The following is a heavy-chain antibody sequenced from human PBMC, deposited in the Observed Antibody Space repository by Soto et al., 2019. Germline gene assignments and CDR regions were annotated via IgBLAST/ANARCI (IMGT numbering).Heavy chain of an antibody. Sequence: QVQLMQSGAEVKKPGASVKVSCKASGDTFTNYYIHWVRQAPGQGLEWMGTVNPSGGHTTYSQNFLGRVTXTRDPSXXTLYMELTSLTSDDTAVYYCARGGHVVVVTAAFDYWGQGTLVTVSS. D-gene: IGHD2-21*02. CDR1: GDTFTNYY. CDR2: VNPSGGHT. V-gene: IGHV1-46*01. CDR3: ARGGHVVVVTAAFDY. J-gene: IGHJ4*02.